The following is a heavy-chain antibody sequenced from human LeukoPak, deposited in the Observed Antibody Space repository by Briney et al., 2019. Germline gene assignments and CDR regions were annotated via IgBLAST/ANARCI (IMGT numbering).Heavy chain of an antibody. CDR3: AKDQAPDIVATVTFDY. D-gene: IGHD5-12*01. Sequence: GGSLRLSCAASGFTFDDYAMHWVRQAPGKGLEWVSGISWNSGSIGYADSVKGRFTICRDNAKNSLYLQMNSLRAEDTALYYCAKDQAPDIVATVTFDYWGQGTLVTVSS. J-gene: IGHJ4*02. V-gene: IGHV3-9*01. CDR2: ISWNSGSI. CDR1: GFTFDDYA.